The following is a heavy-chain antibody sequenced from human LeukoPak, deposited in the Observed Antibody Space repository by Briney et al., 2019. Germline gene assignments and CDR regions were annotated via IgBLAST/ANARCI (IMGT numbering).Heavy chain of an antibody. Sequence: GGSLRLSCAASGFTFSSYAMSWVRQTPGKGLEWVSAISGSGGSTYYADSVKGRFTISRDNSKNTLYLQMNSLRAEDTAVYYYAKNRPTYYDYIWGSYRPNWFDPWGQGTLVTVSS. CDR3: AKNRPTYYDYIWGSYRPNWFDP. CDR1: GFTFSSYA. CDR2: ISGSGGST. V-gene: IGHV3-23*01. J-gene: IGHJ5*02. D-gene: IGHD3-16*02.